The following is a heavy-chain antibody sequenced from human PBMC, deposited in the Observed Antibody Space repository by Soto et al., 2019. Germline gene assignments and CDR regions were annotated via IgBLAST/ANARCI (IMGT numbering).Heavy chain of an antibody. CDR3: ASIPPSAVGATTEVDY. CDR2: MSRSSRYI. D-gene: IGHD1-26*01. Sequence: GGSLRLSCAASGFTFNSYSMNWVRQAPGKGLEWVSSMSRSSRYIYYADSVKGRFTISRDNAKNSVYLQMNSLRAEDTALYYCASIPPSAVGATTEVDYWGQGTLVTVSS. J-gene: IGHJ4*02. V-gene: IGHV3-21*01. CDR1: GFTFNSYS.